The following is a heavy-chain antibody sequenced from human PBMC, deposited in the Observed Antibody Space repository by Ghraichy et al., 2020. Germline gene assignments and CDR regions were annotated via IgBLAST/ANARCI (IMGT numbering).Heavy chain of an antibody. CDR1: GFTFSSYS. CDR2: ISSSSSYI. V-gene: IGHV3-21*01. Sequence: LSLTCAASGFTFSSYSMNWVRQAPGKGLEWVSSISSSSSYIYYADSVKGRFTISRDNAKNSLYLQMNSLRAEDTAVYYCARDSTRFIAVAGTDDAFDIWGQGTMVTVSS. CDR3: ARDSTRFIAVAGTDDAFDI. D-gene: IGHD6-19*01. J-gene: IGHJ3*02.